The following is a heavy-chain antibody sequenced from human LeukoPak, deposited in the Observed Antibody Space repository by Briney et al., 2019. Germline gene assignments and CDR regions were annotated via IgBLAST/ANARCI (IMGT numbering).Heavy chain of an antibody. CDR3: ARGGGTLHYMDV. CDR2: IYYSGST. J-gene: IGHJ6*03. V-gene: IGHV4-38-2*02. Sequence: PSETLSLTCTVSGYSISSGYYWGWIRQPPGKGLEWIGSIYYSGSTYYNPSLKSRVTISVDTSKNQFSLKLNSVTAADTAVYFCARGGGTLHYMDVWSKGTTVTISS. CDR1: GYSISSGYY. D-gene: IGHD3-16*01.